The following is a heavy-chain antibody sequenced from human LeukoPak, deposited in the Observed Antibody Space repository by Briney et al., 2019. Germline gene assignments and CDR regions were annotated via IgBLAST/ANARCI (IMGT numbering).Heavy chain of an antibody. CDR1: GFIFESHG. Sequence: GGSLRLSCAASGFIFESHGMHWVRQAPGKGLEWVALVSADGSNTFYADSVKGRFTVSRDNSQNTLSLEMNSLRPEDTAVYYCAKEKFDWGTMYYFDYWGQGTLVTVSS. CDR2: VSADGSNT. D-gene: IGHD3-9*01. CDR3: AKEKFDWGTMYYFDY. V-gene: IGHV3-30*18. J-gene: IGHJ4*02.